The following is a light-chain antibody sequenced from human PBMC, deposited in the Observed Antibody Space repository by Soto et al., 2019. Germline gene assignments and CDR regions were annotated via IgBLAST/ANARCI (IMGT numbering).Light chain of an antibody. CDR2: EGS. CDR1: SSDVGSYNL. CDR3: CSYAGSSTVV. J-gene: IGLJ2*01. V-gene: IGLV2-23*01. Sequence: QSALTQPASGSGSPRQSSTISCTGTSSDVGSYNLVSWYQPHPGKALKLMIYEGSKRPSGVSNRFSGSKSGNTASLTISGLQAEDAADYYCCSYAGSSTVVFGGGTKLTVL.